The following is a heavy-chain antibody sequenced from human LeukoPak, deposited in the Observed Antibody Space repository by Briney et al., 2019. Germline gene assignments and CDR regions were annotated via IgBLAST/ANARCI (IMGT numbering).Heavy chain of an antibody. CDR1: GGSLSSYY. D-gene: IGHD3-10*01. Sequence: SETLSLTCTVSGGSLSSYYWSWIRQPPGKGLEWIGYIYYSGSTNYNPSLKSRVTISVDTSKNQFSLKLSSVTAADTAVYYCARDTGQTLDYWGQGTLVTVSS. CDR3: ARDTGQTLDY. J-gene: IGHJ4*02. V-gene: IGHV4-59*01. CDR2: IYYSGST.